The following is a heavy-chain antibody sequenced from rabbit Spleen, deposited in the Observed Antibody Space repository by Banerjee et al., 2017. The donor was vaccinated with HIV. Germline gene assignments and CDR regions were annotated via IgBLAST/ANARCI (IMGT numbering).Heavy chain of an antibody. CDR3: ARDTGSSFSSYGMDL. V-gene: IGHV1S45*01. D-gene: IGHD8-1*01. CDR2: MYSTIYYT. J-gene: IGHJ6*01. CDR1: GFAFNSVYD. Sequence: QEQLVESGGGLVQPEGSLTLTCTASGFAFNSVYDMCWVRQAPGKGLEWIGYMYSTIYYTYYATWAKGRFTISKTSSTTVTLQMTSLTVADTATYFCARDTGSSFSSYGMDLWGQGTLVTVS.